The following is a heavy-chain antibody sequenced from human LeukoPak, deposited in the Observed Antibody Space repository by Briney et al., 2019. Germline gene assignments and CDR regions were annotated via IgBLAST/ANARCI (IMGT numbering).Heavy chain of an antibody. CDR1: GGSISYYY. Sequence: KPSETLSLTCTVSGGSISYYYWNWIRQPPGKGLEWIGYIYYSGSTNYNPSLGSRVTISIDTSKNQFSLRLSSLTAADTAVYYCARDPGRQTTAHNWFDPWGQGTLVTVSS. CDR2: IYYSGST. CDR3: ARDPGRQTTAHNWFDP. J-gene: IGHJ5*02. V-gene: IGHV4-59*01. D-gene: IGHD4-11*01.